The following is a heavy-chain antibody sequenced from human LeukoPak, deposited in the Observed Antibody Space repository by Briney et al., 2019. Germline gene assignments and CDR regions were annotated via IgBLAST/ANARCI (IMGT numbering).Heavy chain of an antibody. D-gene: IGHD1-26*01. CDR2: IYYSGST. J-gene: IGHJ4*02. Sequence: RASETLSLTCTVPGGSISSSSYYWGWIRQPPGKGLEWIGSIYYSGSTYYNPSLKSRVIISVDTSKNQFSLKLSSVTAADTAVYYCARVRVSGSYTRDLDYWGQGTLVTVSS. V-gene: IGHV4-39*07. CDR3: ARVRVSGSYTRDLDY. CDR1: GGSISSSSYY.